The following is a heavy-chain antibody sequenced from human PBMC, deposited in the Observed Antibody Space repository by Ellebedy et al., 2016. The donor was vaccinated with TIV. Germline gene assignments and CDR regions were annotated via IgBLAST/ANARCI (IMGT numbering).Heavy chain of an antibody. J-gene: IGHJ6*02. CDR2: IRGSGGST. D-gene: IGHD3-22*01. V-gene: IGHV3-23*01. CDR3: AKEYYYDSLGGGMDV. CDR1: GFTFTSYA. Sequence: GESLKISXAASGFTFTSYAMSWVRQAPGKGLEWVSAIRGSGGSTYYADSVKGRFTISRDNSKNTLYLQMNSLRAEDTAVYYCAKEYYYDSLGGGMDVWGQGTTVTVSS.